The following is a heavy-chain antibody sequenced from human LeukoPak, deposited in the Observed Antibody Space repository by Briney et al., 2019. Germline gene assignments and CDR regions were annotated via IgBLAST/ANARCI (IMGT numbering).Heavy chain of an antibody. CDR2: IVPSGGTT. V-gene: IGHV3-23*01. CDR3: ARAIWFGEGHDY. D-gene: IGHD3-10*01. Sequence: PGGSLRLSCAASGFTFSSYGVNWVRQAPGKGLEWVSGIVPSGGTTYYADSVKGRFTVSRDNSKNTLYLQMNSLRADDTAVYYCARAIWFGEGHDYWGQGTLVTVSS. CDR1: GFTFSSYG. J-gene: IGHJ4*02.